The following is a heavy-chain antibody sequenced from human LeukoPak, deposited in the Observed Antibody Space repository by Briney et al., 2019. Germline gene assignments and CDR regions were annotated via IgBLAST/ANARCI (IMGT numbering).Heavy chain of an antibody. CDR2: IYTSGST. D-gene: IGHD1-26*01. J-gene: IGHJ3*02. V-gene: IGHV4-4*07. Sequence: SETLSLTCTVSGGSISSYYWSWIRQPAGKGLEWIGRIYTSGSTNYNPSLKSRVTMSVDTSKNQFSLNLSSVTAADTAVYYCARRGGSYWKGGFDIWGQGTMVTVSS. CDR1: GGSISSYY. CDR3: ARRGGSYWKGGFDI.